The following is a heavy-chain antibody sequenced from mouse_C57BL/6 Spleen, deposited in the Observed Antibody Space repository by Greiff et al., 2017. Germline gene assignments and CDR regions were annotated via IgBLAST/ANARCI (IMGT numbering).Heavy chain of an antibody. CDR3: ARIYYEEGYFDY. CDR1: GYSITSGYY. CDR2: ISYDGSN. V-gene: IGHV3-6*01. Sequence: EVQLVESGPGLVKPSQSLSLTCSVTGYSITSGYYWNWIRQFPGNKLEWMGYISYDGSNNYNPSLKNRISITRDTSKNPFFLKLNSVTTEDTATYYCARIYYEEGYFDYWGQGTTLTVSS. J-gene: IGHJ2*01. D-gene: IGHD2-4*01.